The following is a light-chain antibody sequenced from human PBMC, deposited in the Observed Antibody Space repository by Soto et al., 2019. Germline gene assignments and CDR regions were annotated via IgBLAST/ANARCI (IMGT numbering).Light chain of an antibody. Sequence: QSVLTQPRSVSGSPGQSVTISCTGTSSDVGYYNYVSWYQQHPRKAPKVMIYDVSKRPSGVPDRFSGSKSGNTASLTISGLQAEDEADYYCCSYAGSFTYVFGTGTKLTVL. CDR3: CSYAGSFTYV. CDR1: SSDVGYYNY. J-gene: IGLJ1*01. V-gene: IGLV2-11*01. CDR2: DVS.